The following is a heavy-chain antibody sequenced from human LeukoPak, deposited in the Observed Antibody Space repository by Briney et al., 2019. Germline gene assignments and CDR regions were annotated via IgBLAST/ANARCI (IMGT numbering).Heavy chain of an antibody. J-gene: IGHJ6*03. CDR1: GGSISSHY. D-gene: IGHD1-14*01. CDR3: ARSPGTAFYYYYYMDV. V-gene: IGHV4-59*11. CDR2: IYYSGST. Sequence: KPSETLSLTCTVSGGSISSHYWSWIRPPPGKGPEWIGYIYYSGSTNYNPSLKSRVTISVDTSKNQFSLKLSSVTAADTAVYYCARSPGTAFYYYYYMDVWGKGTTVTVSS.